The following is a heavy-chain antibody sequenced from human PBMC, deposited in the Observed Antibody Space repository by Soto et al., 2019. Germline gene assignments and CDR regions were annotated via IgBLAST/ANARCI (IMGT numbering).Heavy chain of an antibody. Sequence: PGGAPEIPCAAPGGPLRREWSAWGPHPPGKGLVWVSRINVDGSGADYADSVKGRFTVSRDNAKNTLYLEMNSLRAEDTAVYYCVRDQSAAGPTTYFLSWGRGLLVTVS. D-gene: IGHD6-25*01. J-gene: IGHJ5*02. CDR3: VRDQSAAGPTTYFLS. CDR2: INVDGSGA. CDR1: GGPLRREW. V-gene: IGHV3-74*01.